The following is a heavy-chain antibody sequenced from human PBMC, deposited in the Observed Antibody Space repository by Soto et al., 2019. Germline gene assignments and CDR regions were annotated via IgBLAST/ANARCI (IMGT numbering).Heavy chain of an antibody. D-gene: IGHD6-13*01. CDR1: GFTFSNYN. V-gene: IGHV3-23*01. CDR3: AKAGGAAGTVDYFDY. CDR2: ISGSVGST. Sequence: GGSLRLSCVASGFTFSNYNMNWVRQAPGKGLEWVSHISGSVGSTYYADSVKGRFTITRDNSKNTLYLQMNSLRAEDTAVYYCAKAGGAAGTVDYFDYWGQGTLVTVSS. J-gene: IGHJ4*02.